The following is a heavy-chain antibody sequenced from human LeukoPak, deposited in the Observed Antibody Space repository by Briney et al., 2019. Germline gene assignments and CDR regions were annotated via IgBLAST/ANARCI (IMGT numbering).Heavy chain of an antibody. V-gene: IGHV3-21*01. CDR1: GFTFSSYS. Sequence: GGSLRLSCAASGFTFSSYSMNWVRQAPGKRLEWVSSISSSSSSYIYYADSVKGRFTISRDNAKNSLYLQMNSLRAEDTAVYYCARDLSGTDGDYGYYFDYWGQGTLVTVSS. CDR3: ARDLSGTDGDYGYYFDY. CDR2: ISSSSSSYI. J-gene: IGHJ4*02. D-gene: IGHD4-17*01.